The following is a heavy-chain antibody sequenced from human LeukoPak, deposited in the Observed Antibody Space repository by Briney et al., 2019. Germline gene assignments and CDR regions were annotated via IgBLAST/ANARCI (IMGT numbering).Heavy chain of an antibody. V-gene: IGHV4-34*01. CDR1: GGSFSGYY. Sequence: PSETLSLTCAVYGGSFSGYYWSWIRQPPGKGLEWIGEINHSGSTNYNPSLKSRVTISVDTSKNQFSLKLSSVTAADTAVYYCARHLRSSGWYRYWGQGTLVTVSS. J-gene: IGHJ4*02. D-gene: IGHD6-19*01. CDR2: INHSGST. CDR3: ARHLRSSGWYRY.